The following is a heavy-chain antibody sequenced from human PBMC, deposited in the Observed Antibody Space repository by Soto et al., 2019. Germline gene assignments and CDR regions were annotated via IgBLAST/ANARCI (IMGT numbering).Heavy chain of an antibody. V-gene: IGHV3-21*06. CDR1: GFIFSSHN. CDR2: ITGSSSYI. Sequence: DVQLVESGGGLVKPGGSLRLSCAASGFIFSSHNMNWVRLAPGKGLEWVSSITGSSSYIFYADSVKGRFTISRDNAKNTVYLQMNSLRAEDTGVYYCARLVASETGYGMDVWGQGTTVTVSS. J-gene: IGHJ6*02. D-gene: IGHD3-9*01. CDR3: ARLVASETGYGMDV.